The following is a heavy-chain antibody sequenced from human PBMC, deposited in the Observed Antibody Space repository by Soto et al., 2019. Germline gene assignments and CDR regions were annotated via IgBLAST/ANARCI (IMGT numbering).Heavy chain of an antibody. Sequence: ASVKVSCKASGGTFSSYTISWVRQAPGQGLEWMGRIIPILGIANYAQKFQGRVTITADKSTSTAYMELSSLRSEDTAVYYCARDWEYDYGDKGRWDDAFDIWGQGTMVTVSS. CDR3: ARDWEYDYGDKGRWDDAFDI. D-gene: IGHD4-17*01. CDR1: GGTFSSYT. V-gene: IGHV1-69*04. CDR2: IIPILGIA. J-gene: IGHJ3*02.